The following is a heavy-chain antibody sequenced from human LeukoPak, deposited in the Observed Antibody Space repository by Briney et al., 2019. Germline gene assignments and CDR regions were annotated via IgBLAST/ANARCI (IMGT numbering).Heavy chain of an antibody. CDR2: IQQDGSEK. CDR3: ARVRKLRTRGVMDPLDY. Sequence: PGGSLRLSCAASGFTFNYYWLTWVRQAPGKGLEWVANIQQDGSEKYYVDSVKGRFIISRDNATNSLYLQMNSLRAEDTAVYYCARVRKLRTRGVMDPLDYWGQGTLVTVSS. CDR1: GFTFNYYW. J-gene: IGHJ4*02. D-gene: IGHD3-10*01. V-gene: IGHV3-7*01.